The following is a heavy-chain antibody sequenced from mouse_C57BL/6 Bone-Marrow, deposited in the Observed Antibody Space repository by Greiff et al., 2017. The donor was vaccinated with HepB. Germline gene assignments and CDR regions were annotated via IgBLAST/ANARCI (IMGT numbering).Heavy chain of an antibody. CDR2: IDPENGDT. CDR3: TERRWDWYFDV. Sequence: EVQLQQSGAELVRPGASVKLSCTASGFNIKDDYMHWVKQRPEQGLEWIGWIDPENGDTEYASKFQGKATITADTSSNTAYLQLSSLTSEDTAVYYCTERRWDWYFDVWGTGTTVTVSS. CDR1: GFNIKDDY. J-gene: IGHJ1*03. V-gene: IGHV14-4*01.